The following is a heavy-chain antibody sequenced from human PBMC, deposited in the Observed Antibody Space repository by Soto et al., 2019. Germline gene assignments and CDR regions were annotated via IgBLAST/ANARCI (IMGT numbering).Heavy chain of an antibody. J-gene: IGHJ4*02. CDR1: GFTFSSYA. V-gene: IGHV3-23*01. D-gene: IGHD5-18*01. Sequence: TGGALRLSCAASGFTFSSYAMSWGRQAPGKGLEWVSAISGSGGSTYYADSVKGRFTISRDNSKNTLYLQMNSLRAEDTAVYYCAKDRSARRAAMVPGPFYWGQGTLVTVSS. CDR2: ISGSGGST. CDR3: AKDRSARRAAMVPGPFY.